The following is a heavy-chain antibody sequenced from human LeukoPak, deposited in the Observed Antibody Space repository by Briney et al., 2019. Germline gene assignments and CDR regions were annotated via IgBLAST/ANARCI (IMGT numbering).Heavy chain of an antibody. CDR3: ARLQRITMAGPDYWYFDL. V-gene: IGHV4-59*01. CDR1: GDSISSYY. D-gene: IGHD3-10*01. J-gene: IGHJ2*01. CDR2: IYYSGST. Sequence: PSETLSLTCTVSGDSISSYYWSWIRQPPEKGLEWIGYIYYSGSTNYNPSLTSRVTISVDTSKTQSSLKTNSVTAADTAVYYCARLQRITMAGPDYWYFDLWGRGTLVTVSS.